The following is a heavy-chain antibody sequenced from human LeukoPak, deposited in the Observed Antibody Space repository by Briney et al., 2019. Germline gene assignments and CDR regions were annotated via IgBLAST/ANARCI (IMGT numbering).Heavy chain of an antibody. J-gene: IGHJ4*02. V-gene: IGHV1-2*02. CDR2: INPNSGGT. CDR1: GYTFTGYY. Sequence: ASVKVSCKASGYTFTGYYMHWVRQAPGQGLEWMGWINPNSGGTNYAQKFQGRVTMTRDTSISTAYMELSRLRSDDTAVYYCARDLGLEYSSSSRGYWGQGTLVTVSS. D-gene: IGHD6-6*01. CDR3: ARDLGLEYSSSSRGY.